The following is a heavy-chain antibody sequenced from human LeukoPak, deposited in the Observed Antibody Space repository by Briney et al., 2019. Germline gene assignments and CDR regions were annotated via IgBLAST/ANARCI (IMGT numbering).Heavy chain of an antibody. D-gene: IGHD3-10*01. CDR1: RFTFNDYY. J-gene: IGHJ4*02. V-gene: IGHV3-11*01. CDR2: ISNGGTTI. Sequence: PGGSLRLSCAASRFTFNDYYMSWIRQTPGKGLEWVSCISNGGTTIYYADSVKGRFTISRDNAKNSLYLQMSSLRADDTTVYYCARGVGEPSYYFDSWGQGTIVAVSS. CDR3: ARGVGEPSYYFDS.